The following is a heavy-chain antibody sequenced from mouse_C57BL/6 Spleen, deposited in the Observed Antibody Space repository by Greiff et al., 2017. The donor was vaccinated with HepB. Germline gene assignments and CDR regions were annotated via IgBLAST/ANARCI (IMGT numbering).Heavy chain of an antibody. Sequence: EVKVEESGGGLVQPGGSMKLSCVASGFTFSNYWMNWVRQSPEKGLEWVAQIRFKSDNYATHYAESVKGRFTISRDDSKSSVYLQMNNLRAEDTGIYYCTGLLFLAMDYWGQGTSVTVSS. CDR2: IRFKSDNYAT. V-gene: IGHV6-3*01. CDR3: TGLLFLAMDY. J-gene: IGHJ4*01. D-gene: IGHD6-5*01. CDR1: GFTFSNYW.